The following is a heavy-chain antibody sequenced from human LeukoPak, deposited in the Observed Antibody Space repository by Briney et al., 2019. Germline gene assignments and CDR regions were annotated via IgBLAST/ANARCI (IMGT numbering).Heavy chain of an antibody. Sequence: SETLSLTCTVSGGSISSYYWSWIRQPPGKGLEWIGEINHSGNSNYNPSLKSRVTISVDTSKNQFSLNLNSVTAADTAVYYCATRRRGSSWTTSWGQGTLVTVSS. CDR1: GGSISSYY. CDR2: INHSGNS. J-gene: IGHJ4*02. CDR3: ATRRRGSSWTTS. D-gene: IGHD6-13*01. V-gene: IGHV4-34*01.